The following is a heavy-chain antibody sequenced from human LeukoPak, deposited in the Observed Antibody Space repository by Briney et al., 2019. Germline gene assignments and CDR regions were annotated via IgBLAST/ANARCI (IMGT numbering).Heavy chain of an antibody. J-gene: IGHJ4*02. V-gene: IGHV4-4*02. CDR1: GGSISSSNW. CDR3: ARVRSPMVRGEGSSYYFDY. CDR2: IYHSGST. D-gene: IGHD3-10*01. Sequence: SGTLSLTCAVSGGSISSSNWWSWVRQPPGKGLEWIGEIYHSGSTNYNPSLKSRVTISVDKSKNQFSLKLSSVTAADTAVYYCARVRSPMVRGEGSSYYFDYWGQGTLVTVSS.